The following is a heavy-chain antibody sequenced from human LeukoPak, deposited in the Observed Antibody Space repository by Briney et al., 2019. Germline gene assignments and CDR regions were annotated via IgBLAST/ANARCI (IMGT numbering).Heavy chain of an antibody. V-gene: IGHV5-51*01. CDR2: IYPGDSNT. CDR3: ARLKGYFPNVNFDY. D-gene: IGHD3-9*01. CDR1: GCGFTTYW. J-gene: IGHJ4*02. Sequence: GESLKISCKGSGCGFTTYWIGWVRQMPGKGLDWMGIIYPGDSNTRYSPSFQGQVTISADKSISTAYLQWSSLKASDTAMYYCARLKGYFPNVNFDYWGQGTLVTVSS.